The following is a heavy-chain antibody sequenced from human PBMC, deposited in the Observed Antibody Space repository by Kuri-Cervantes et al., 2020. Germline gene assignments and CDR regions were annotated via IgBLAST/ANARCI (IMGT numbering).Heavy chain of an antibody. Sequence: ASVKVSCKASGYTFTGYYMHWVRQAPGQGLEWMGWINPNSGGTNYAQKFQGRVTMTRDTSISTAYMEMSSLRSDDTAVYYCARGGYVWGSYYYYGMDVWGQGTTVTVS. CDR2: INPNSGGT. CDR1: GYTFTGYY. D-gene: IGHD3-16*01. CDR3: ARGGYVWGSYYYYGMDV. J-gene: IGHJ6*02. V-gene: IGHV1-2*02.